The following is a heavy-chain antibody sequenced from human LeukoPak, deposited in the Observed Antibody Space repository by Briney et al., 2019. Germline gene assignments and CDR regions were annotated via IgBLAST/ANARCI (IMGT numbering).Heavy chain of an antibody. Sequence: PGGSLRLSCAASGITFRSYAMSLVRQAPGNGLEWVSAIGGRDGKTYYAASVKGRFTISRENSKNTLYLQMNSLRAEDTAVYYCARAQLELEIDYWGQGTLVTVSS. J-gene: IGHJ4*02. CDR1: GITFRSYA. CDR2: IGGRDGKT. D-gene: IGHD1-7*01. V-gene: IGHV3-23*01. CDR3: ARAQLELEIDY.